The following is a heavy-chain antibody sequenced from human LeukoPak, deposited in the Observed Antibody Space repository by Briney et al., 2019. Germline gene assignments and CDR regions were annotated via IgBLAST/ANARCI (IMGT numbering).Heavy chain of an antibody. CDR3: ARVDAGGSHY. J-gene: IGHJ4*02. Sequence: SETLSLTCTVSGGSISSYYWSWIRQPPGKGLEWIGYIYYSGSTNYNPSLKSRVTISVDTSKNQFSLKLSSMTAADTAVYYCARVDAGGSHYWGQGTLVTVSS. D-gene: IGHD3-10*01. CDR2: IYYSGST. V-gene: IGHV4-59*01. CDR1: GGSISSYY.